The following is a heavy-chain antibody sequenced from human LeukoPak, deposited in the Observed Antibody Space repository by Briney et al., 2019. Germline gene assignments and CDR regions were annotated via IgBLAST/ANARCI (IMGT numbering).Heavy chain of an antibody. J-gene: IGHJ4*02. D-gene: IGHD3-22*01. V-gene: IGHV4-34*01. CDR3: ARSNLRDDSSGYPYYFDY. CDR1: GGSFSGYY. CDR2: INHSVST. Sequence: SETLSLTCAVYGGSFSGYYWSWIRQPPGKGLEWIGEINHSVSTNDNTSLKSRVTISVDASKTQFSLKLSSVTAADTAVYYCARSNLRDDSSGYPYYFDYWGQGTLVTVSS.